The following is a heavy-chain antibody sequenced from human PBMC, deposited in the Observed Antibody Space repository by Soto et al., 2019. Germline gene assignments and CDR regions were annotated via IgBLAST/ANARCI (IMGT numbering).Heavy chain of an antibody. CDR3: ARSGYWISTSCPYYYYGMDV. Sequence: ASVKVSCKASGYTFTSYDINWVRQATGQGLEWMGWISAYNGNTNYAQKVQGRVTMTTDTSTSTAYMELRSLRSDDTAVYYCARSGYWISTSCPYYYYGMDVWGQGTTVTSP. V-gene: IGHV1-18*01. CDR1: GYTFTSYD. D-gene: IGHD2-2*01. CDR2: ISAYNGNT. J-gene: IGHJ6*02.